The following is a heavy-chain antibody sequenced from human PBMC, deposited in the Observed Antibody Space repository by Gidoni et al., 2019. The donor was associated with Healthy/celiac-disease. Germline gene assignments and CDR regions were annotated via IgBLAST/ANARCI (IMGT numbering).Heavy chain of an antibody. CDR1: GCTFSSYA. CDR2: ISGSGGST. Sequence: EVQLLESGGGLVQPGGSLRLSCAASGCTFSSYAMSWVRQAPGKGLEWVSAISGSGGSTYYADSVKGRFTISRDNSKNTLYLQMNSLRAEDTAVYYCAKDLEYYDSSGTLDYWGQGTLVTVSS. J-gene: IGHJ4*02. V-gene: IGHV3-23*01. D-gene: IGHD3-22*01. CDR3: AKDLEYYDSSGTLDY.